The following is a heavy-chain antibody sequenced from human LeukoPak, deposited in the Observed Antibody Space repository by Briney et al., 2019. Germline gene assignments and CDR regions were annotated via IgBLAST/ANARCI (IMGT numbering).Heavy chain of an antibody. J-gene: IGHJ6*03. CDR3: ARGEGYCSGGSCYLDYYMDV. V-gene: IGHV3-20*04. D-gene: IGHD2-15*01. Sequence: GGSLRLSCAASGFTFDDYGMSWVRQAPGKGLEWVSGINWNGGSTGYADSVKGRFTISRDNAENSLYLQMNSLRAEDTALYYCARGEGYCSGGSCYLDYYMDVWGKGTTVTVSS. CDR2: INWNGGST. CDR1: GFTFDDYG.